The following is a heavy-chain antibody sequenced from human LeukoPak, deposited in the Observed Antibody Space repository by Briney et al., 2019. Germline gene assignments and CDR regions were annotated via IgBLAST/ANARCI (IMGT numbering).Heavy chain of an antibody. CDR1: VFMFNTYG. Sequence: GGCLRLSCAVSVFMFNTYGMQWVRRAPGRARECMAVVWSDGRNRCYADSVEGRFTISKDNSNNTLYLQMNSLRAEDTAVYYCAKSNTESQTTVGNWGQGTLVSVSS. D-gene: IGHD1-14*01. V-gene: IGHV3-33*06. CDR2: VWSDGRNR. J-gene: IGHJ4*02. CDR3: AKSNTESQTTVGN.